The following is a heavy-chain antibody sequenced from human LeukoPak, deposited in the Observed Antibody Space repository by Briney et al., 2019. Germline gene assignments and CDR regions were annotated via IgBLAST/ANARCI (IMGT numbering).Heavy chain of an antibody. CDR2: ISGSGGST. Sequence: GGSLRLSCAASGFTFSSYAMSWVRQAPGKGLEWVSTISGSGGSTNYADSVKGRFTISRDNSKNTLYLQMNSLRAEDTAVYFCAKGSTAARPYQFDYWGQGTLVTVSS. V-gene: IGHV3-23*01. CDR1: GFTFSSYA. CDR3: AKGSTAARPYQFDY. D-gene: IGHD6-6*01. J-gene: IGHJ4*02.